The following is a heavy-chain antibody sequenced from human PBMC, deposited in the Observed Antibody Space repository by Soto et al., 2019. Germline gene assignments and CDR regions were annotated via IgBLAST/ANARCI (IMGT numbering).Heavy chain of an antibody. CDR2: FDPEDGET. CDR1: GYTLTELS. D-gene: IGHD1-26*01. Sequence: GASVKVSCKVSGYTLTELSMHWVRQAPGKGLEWMGGFDPEDGETIYAQKFQGRVTMTEDTSTDTAYMELSSLRSEDTAAYYCATSSGSYYHADAFDIWGQGTMVTVSS. CDR3: ATSSGSYYHADAFDI. V-gene: IGHV1-24*01. J-gene: IGHJ3*02.